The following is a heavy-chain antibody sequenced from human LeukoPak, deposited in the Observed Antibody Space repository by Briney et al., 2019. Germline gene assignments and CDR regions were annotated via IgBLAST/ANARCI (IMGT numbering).Heavy chain of an antibody. CDR3: ARRRGYIVVVPAAMASPFDY. CDR2: INHSGST. J-gene: IGHJ4*02. V-gene: IGHV4-34*01. CDR1: GGSFSGYY. Sequence: PSETLSLTCAVYGGSFSGYYWTWIRQIPGKGLEWIGEINHSGSTKYNPSLKSRVTISVDTSKNQFSLKLSSVTAADTAVYYCARRRGYIVVVPAAMASPFDYWGQGTLVTVSS. D-gene: IGHD2-2*01.